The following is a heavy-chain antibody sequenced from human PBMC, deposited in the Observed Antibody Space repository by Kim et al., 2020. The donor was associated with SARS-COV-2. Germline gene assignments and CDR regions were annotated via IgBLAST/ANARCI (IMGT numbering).Heavy chain of an antibody. V-gene: IGHV4-59*01. Sequence: SETLSLTCTVSGGSISSYYWSWIRQPPGKGLEWIGYIYYSGSTNYNPSLKSRVTISVDTSKNQFSLKLSSVTAADTAVYYCARDDTGYSSGYGMDVWGQGTTVTVSS. CDR2: IYYSGST. J-gene: IGHJ6*02. CDR1: GGSISSYY. CDR3: ARDDTGYSSGYGMDV. D-gene: IGHD6-19*01.